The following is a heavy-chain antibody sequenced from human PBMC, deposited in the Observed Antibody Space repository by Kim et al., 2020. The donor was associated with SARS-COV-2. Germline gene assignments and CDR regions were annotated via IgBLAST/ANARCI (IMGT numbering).Heavy chain of an antibody. CDR3: AKGGVGITVSLFDS. Sequence: SQTLSLTCAISGDSVSSTRASWNWIRKSPSRGLEWLGRTYHRSKWYADYAVSVRSRLTVNADTSKNQFSLQLNSVTPEDTAVYYCAKGGVGITVSLFDSWGQGTLVTVSS. CDR1: GDSVSSTRAS. J-gene: IGHJ4*02. CDR2: TYHRSKWYA. D-gene: IGHD6-19*01. V-gene: IGHV6-1*01.